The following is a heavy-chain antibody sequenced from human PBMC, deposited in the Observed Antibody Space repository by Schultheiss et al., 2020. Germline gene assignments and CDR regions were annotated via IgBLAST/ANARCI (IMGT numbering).Heavy chain of an antibody. V-gene: IGHV1-69*04. D-gene: IGHD6-13*01. CDR1: GGTFSSFV. Sequence: SVKVSCKASGGTFSSFVLSWVRQARGQGPEWMGRIIPIVGITNYAQKFQGRVTMTRNTSISTAYMELSSLRSEDTAVYYCARLVRQLVRAFDYWGQGTLVTVSS. CDR2: IIPIVGIT. CDR3: ARLVRQLVRAFDY. J-gene: IGHJ4*02.